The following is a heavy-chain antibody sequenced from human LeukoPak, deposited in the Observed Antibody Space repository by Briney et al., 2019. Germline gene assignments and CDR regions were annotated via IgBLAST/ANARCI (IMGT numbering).Heavy chain of an antibody. Sequence: SVKVSCKASGGTFSSYAISWVRQAPGQGLEWMGGIIPIFGTANYAQKFQGRVTITTDESTSTASMELSSLRSEDTAVYYCASLSGGGYYYYMDVWGKGTTVTVSS. D-gene: IGHD3-22*01. CDR1: GGTFSSYA. CDR2: IIPIFGTA. J-gene: IGHJ6*03. CDR3: ASLSGGGYYYYMDV. V-gene: IGHV1-69*05.